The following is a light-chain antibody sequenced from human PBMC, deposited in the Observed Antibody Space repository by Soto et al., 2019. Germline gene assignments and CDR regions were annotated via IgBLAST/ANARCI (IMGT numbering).Light chain of an antibody. Sequence: EIVMTQSPATLSVSPGERAALSCRASQSVTNSLAWYQQKPGQAPRLLIYGASTRATGIPARFSGSGSGTEFTLTISSLQSEDFAVYYCQQYDDWPPAWTFGQGTKVEIK. J-gene: IGKJ1*01. V-gene: IGKV3-15*01. CDR1: QSVTNS. CDR3: QQYDDWPPAWT. CDR2: GAS.